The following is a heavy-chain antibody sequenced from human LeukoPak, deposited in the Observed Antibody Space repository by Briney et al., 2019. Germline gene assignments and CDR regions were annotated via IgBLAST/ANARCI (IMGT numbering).Heavy chain of an antibody. V-gene: IGHV3-74*01. D-gene: IGHD2/OR15-2a*01. CDR1: DSPLSSYW. CDR2: IKADGTRI. J-gene: IGHJ3*02. CDR3: ARDDVSPQAFDI. Sequence: GGSLRLSCVGYDSPLSSYWMHWVRQAPGRGLEWVAQIKADGTRIVYGDSVKGRFTISRDNAKNTLFLQMNSVRPEDSAVYYCARDDVSPQAFDIWGQGTMVTVSS.